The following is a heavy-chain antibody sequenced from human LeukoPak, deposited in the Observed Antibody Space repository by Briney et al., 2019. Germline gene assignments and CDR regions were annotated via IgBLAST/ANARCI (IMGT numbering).Heavy chain of an antibody. CDR1: GFIFSDFS. J-gene: IGHJ4*02. Sequence: GGSLRLSCTASGFIFSDFSMTWVRQAPGKGLEWVANIKHDASEKYYAESMRGRVTISRDNAKNSLYLQIDSLTTEDTAIYFCARHNYYQFDYWGQGTLVTASS. D-gene: IGHD1-1*01. V-gene: IGHV3-7*01. CDR3: ARHNYYQFDY. CDR2: IKHDASEK.